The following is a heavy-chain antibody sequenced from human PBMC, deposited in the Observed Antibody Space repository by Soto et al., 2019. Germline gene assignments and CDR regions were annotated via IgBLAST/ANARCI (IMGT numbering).Heavy chain of an antibody. CDR1: GGFTSTNNW. D-gene: IGHD3-10*01. J-gene: IGHJ4*02. CDR2: AYHSGST. CDR3: ARSPPSSYYGGSGTFDC. Sequence: QLQLQESGPGLVRPSGTLSLTCAVSGGFTSTNNWWSWVRQPPGKGLEWIGDAYHSGSTEYNPSLKSRGSISVDKSKNQISLKLTSATAADTAVYYCARSPPSSYYGGSGTFDCWGQGTLVTVSS. V-gene: IGHV4-4*02.